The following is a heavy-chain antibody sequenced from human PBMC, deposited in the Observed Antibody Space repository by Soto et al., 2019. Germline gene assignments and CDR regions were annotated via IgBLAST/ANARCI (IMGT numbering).Heavy chain of an antibody. CDR2: ISNDGSQT. V-gene: IGHV3-30*18. D-gene: IGHD2-21*02. Sequence: QVQLVESGEGVVQPGRSLRLSCVASGYMFSRYGMHWVRQAPGKGLRGLAVISNDGSQTTYGDSVKGRFTISRDNSKNTVYLQMNSLTTEDTAVYYCANGFCGTNCYYFPNWGQGTLVTVST. CDR3: ANGFCGTNCYYFPN. J-gene: IGHJ4*02. CDR1: GYMFSRYG.